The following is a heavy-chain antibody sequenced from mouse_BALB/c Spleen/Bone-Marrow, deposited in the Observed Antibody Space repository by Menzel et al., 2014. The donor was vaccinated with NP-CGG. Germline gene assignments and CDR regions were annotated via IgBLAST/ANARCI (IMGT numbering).Heavy chain of an antibody. CDR2: ISSGGSYT. D-gene: IGHD2-4*01. V-gene: IGHV5-6*01. J-gene: IGHJ3*01. CDR1: GFTFSSYG. Sequence: EVHLVESGGDLVKPGGSLKLSCAASGFTFSSYGMSWVRQTPDKRLEWVATISSGGSYTYYPDSVKGRFTISRDNAKNTLYLQMISLKSEDTAMYYCARPYDFGAWFAYWGQGTLVTVSA. CDR3: ARPYDFGAWFAY.